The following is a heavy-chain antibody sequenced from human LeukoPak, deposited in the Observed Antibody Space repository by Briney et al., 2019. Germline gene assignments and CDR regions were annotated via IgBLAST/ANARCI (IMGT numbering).Heavy chain of an antibody. D-gene: IGHD1-20*01. J-gene: IGHJ4*02. CDR3: AKDKINYYFDY. V-gene: IGHV3-30*02. CDR2: IRYDGSNK. Sequence: PGGSLRLSCAASGFTFSSYAMHWARQAPGKGLEWVAFIRYDGSNKYYADSVKGRFTISRDDSKNTQYLQMNSLRAEDTAVYYCAKDKINYYFDYWGQGTLVTVSS. CDR1: GFTFSSYA.